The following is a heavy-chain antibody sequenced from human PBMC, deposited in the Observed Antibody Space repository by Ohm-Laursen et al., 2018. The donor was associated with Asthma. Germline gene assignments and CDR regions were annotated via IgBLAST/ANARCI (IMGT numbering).Heavy chain of an antibody. CDR3: AKDIKVTSGYNYPYYYYYGMDV. V-gene: IGHV3-9*01. CDR1: GFTFVDYA. CDR2: ISWNSGSI. D-gene: IGHD5-24*01. J-gene: IGHJ6*02. Sequence: SLRLSCAASGFTFVDYAMHWVRQAPGKGLEWVSGISWNSGSIVYADSVKGRFTISRDNAKNSLYLQMNSLRAEDTALYYCAKDIKVTSGYNYPYYYYYGMDVGGQGASVTVSS.